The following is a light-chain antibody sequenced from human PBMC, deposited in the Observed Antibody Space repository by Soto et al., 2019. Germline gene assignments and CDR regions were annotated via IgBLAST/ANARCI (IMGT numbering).Light chain of an antibody. Sequence: EIVMTQSPAILSVSPGARATLSCRASQSVNSNLAWYQQNPGQAPRLLIFHASTRAIGIPARFSGSGSGTDFTLTISSLEPEDFAVYYCQQRSNWPRTFGQGTKGGYQ. CDR3: QQRSNWPRT. V-gene: IGKV3-11*01. CDR1: QSVNSN. J-gene: IGKJ1*01. CDR2: HAS.